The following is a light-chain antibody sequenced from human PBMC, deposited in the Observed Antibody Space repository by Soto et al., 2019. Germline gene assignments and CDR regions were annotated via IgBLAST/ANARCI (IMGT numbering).Light chain of an antibody. J-gene: IGKJ4*01. CDR2: DAT. CDR1: QKVNSY. CDR3: QQRSNWPRRLT. V-gene: IGKV3-11*01. Sequence: EIVLTQSPATLSLSPGERANISCRASQKVNSYFAWYQKKTSKTPKLLNYDATKKATGNPTRVSGNRAGKNFTLTISSLEPEDFAVYYCQQRSNWPRRLTFGGGTKVDIK.